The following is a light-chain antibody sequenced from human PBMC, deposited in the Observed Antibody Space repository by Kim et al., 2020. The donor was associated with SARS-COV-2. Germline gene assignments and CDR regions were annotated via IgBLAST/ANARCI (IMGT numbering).Light chain of an antibody. CDR2: LGS. Sequence: DIVMTQSPLSLPVTPGEPASISCRSSQSLLHSNGYNYLDWYLQKPGQSPQLLIYLGSSRASGVPDRFSGSGSGTDFTLKIRRVEAEDVGVYYCMQALQTPYTFGQGTKVDIK. CDR3: MQALQTPYT. CDR1: QSLLHSNGYNY. V-gene: IGKV2-28*01. J-gene: IGKJ2*01.